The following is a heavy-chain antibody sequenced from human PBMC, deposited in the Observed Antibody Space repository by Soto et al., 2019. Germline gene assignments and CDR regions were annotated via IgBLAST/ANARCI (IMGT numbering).Heavy chain of an antibody. CDR2: IYPGDSDT. J-gene: IGHJ4*02. D-gene: IGHD3-22*01. CDR1: GYSFTSFW. V-gene: IGHV5-51*01. CDR3: ARLYYHDRSGSGYFEY. Sequence: GESLKISCKGSGYSFTSFWIGWVRQMPGKGLEWMGIIYPGDSDTIYSPSFQGQVTISADKSISTAYLQWSSLKASDTAMYYCARLYYHDRSGSGYFEYWGQGTLVTVSS.